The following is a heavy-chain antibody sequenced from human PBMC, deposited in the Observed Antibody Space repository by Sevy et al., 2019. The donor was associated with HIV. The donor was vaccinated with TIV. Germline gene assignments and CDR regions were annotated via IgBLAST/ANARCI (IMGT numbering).Heavy chain of an antibody. CDR2: ISSSGTTI. CDR3: ARVDANYDKGFDP. V-gene: IGHV3-48*03. Sequence: GGSLRLSCAASGFTYNGYGMHWVRQAPGKGLEWVSYISSSGTTIKYADSVKGRFTISRDNAKNSLYMQMNSLRAEDTAVYYCARVDANYDKGFDPWGQGTLVTVSS. J-gene: IGHJ5*02. D-gene: IGHD3-22*01. CDR1: GFTYNGYG.